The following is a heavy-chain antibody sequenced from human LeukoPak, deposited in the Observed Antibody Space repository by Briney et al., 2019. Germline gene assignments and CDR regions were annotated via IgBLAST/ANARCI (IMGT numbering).Heavy chain of an antibody. Sequence: GGSLRLSCAASGFTFSSYAMHWVRQAPGKGLEWVSAISGSGGSTYYADSVKGRFTISRDNSKNTLYLQMNSLRAEDTAVYYCAKDEWRYYCDSSGYKDYWGQGTLVTVSS. J-gene: IGHJ4*02. V-gene: IGHV3-23*01. CDR2: ISGSGGST. CDR3: AKDEWRYYCDSSGYKDY. CDR1: GFTFSSYA. D-gene: IGHD3-22*01.